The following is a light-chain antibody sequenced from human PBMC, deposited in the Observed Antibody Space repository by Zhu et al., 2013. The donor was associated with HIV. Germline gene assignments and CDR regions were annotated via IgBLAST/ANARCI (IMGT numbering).Light chain of an antibody. CDR3: QQYDSSSLT. Sequence: EIVMTQSPATLSVSPGERAILSCRASQSVGSNLAWYQQKPGQAPRLLIYDAFNRATGIPDRFSGSGSGTDFTLSISRLDPEDFAVYYCQQYDSSSLTFGGGTTVEI. J-gene: IGKJ4*01. V-gene: IGKV3-20*01. CDR2: DAF. CDR1: QSVGSN.